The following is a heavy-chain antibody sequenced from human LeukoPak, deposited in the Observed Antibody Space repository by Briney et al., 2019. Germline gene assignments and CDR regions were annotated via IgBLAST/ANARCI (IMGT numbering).Heavy chain of an antibody. V-gene: IGHV3-21*01. J-gene: IGHJ4*02. Sequence: PGGSLRLSCAASGFTFSDYRMNWVRQAPGKGLEWVSSISSSSSYIYYADSVKGRFTISRDNAKNSLYLQMNSLRAEDTAVYYCARDREWELQGFDYWGQGTLVTVSS. D-gene: IGHD1-26*01. CDR2: ISSSSSYI. CDR3: ARDREWELQGFDY. CDR1: GFTFSDYR.